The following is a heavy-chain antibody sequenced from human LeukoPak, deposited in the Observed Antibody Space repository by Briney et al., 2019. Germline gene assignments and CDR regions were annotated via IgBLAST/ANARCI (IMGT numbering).Heavy chain of an antibody. CDR2: ISWNSGSI. Sequence: SSGDYYWSWIRQPPGKGLEWVSGISWNSGSIGYADSVKGRFTISRDNAKNSLYLQMNSLRAEDTALYYCAKDNGFDSGPFDYWAREPWSPSPQ. J-gene: IGHJ4*02. V-gene: IGHV3-9*01. CDR1: SSGDYY. D-gene: IGHD6-25*01. CDR3: AKDNGFDSGPFDY.